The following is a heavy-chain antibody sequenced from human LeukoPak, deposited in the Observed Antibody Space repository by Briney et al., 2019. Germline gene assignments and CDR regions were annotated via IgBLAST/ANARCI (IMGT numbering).Heavy chain of an antibody. D-gene: IGHD1-26*01. CDR2: IYTGGST. Sequence: SETLSLTCTVSGGSISSGSYYWSWIRQPAGKRLEWIGRIYTGGSTNYNPSLKSRVTISVDTSKNQFSLNLNSVTAADTAVYYCARLGLSESYYYWGQGTLVTVSS. CDR3: ARLGLSESYYY. J-gene: IGHJ4*02. CDR1: GGSISSGSYY. V-gene: IGHV4-61*02.